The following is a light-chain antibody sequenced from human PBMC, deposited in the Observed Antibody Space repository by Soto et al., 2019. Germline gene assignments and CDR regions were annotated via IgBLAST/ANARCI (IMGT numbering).Light chain of an antibody. J-gene: IGKJ3*01. CDR1: QSVSSN. V-gene: IGKV3-15*01. CDR2: GAS. CDR3: QQYYDWPPEVT. Sequence: EIVMTQSPATLSVSPGERATLSCRASQSVSSNLAWYQQKPGQAPRLLIYGASTRATGIPARFSGSGSGTEFTLTISSLQSEDFAVYFCQQYYDWPPEVTFGPGTKVDIK.